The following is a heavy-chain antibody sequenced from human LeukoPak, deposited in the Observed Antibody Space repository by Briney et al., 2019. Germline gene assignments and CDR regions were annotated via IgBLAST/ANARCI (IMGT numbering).Heavy chain of an antibody. CDR2: IYHSGST. V-gene: IGHV4-59*12. CDR3: ARDPIVVVPAAIVN. D-gene: IGHD2-2*01. Sequence: SETLSLACTVSGGSISSYYWSWIRQPPGKGLEWIGYIYHSGSTYYNPSLKSRVTISVDRSKNQFSLKLSSVTAADTAVYYCARDPIVVVPAAIVNWGQGTLVTVSS. J-gene: IGHJ4*02. CDR1: GGSISSYY.